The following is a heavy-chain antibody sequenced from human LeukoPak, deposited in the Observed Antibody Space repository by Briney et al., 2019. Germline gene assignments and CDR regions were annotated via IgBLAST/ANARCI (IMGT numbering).Heavy chain of an antibody. CDR2: MYGDMRDI. CDR3: ARDLGLRGST. V-gene: IGHV3-74*01. Sequence: PGGSLRLSCEASGLTFSNSWMHWVRQIPGKGLVWVSRMYGDMRDISYADSVKGRFIISRDNAKNTVYLQMNSLRGEDTAVYYCARDLGLRGSTWGQGTLVTVSS. CDR1: GLTFSNSW. J-gene: IGHJ5*02. D-gene: IGHD5-12*01.